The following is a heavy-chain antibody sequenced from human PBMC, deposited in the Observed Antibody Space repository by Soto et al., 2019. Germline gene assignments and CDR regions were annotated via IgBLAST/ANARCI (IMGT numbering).Heavy chain of an antibody. Sequence: SETLSLTCTVSGGSISSYYWSWIRQPPGKGLEWIGYIYYSGSTNYNPSLKSRVTISVDTSKNQFSLKLSSVTAADTAVYYCARGGYYYDSSGYSNIDYWGQGTLVTVSS. V-gene: IGHV4-59*01. CDR2: IYYSGST. CDR3: ARGGYYYDSSGYSNIDY. J-gene: IGHJ4*02. CDR1: GGSISSYY. D-gene: IGHD3-22*01.